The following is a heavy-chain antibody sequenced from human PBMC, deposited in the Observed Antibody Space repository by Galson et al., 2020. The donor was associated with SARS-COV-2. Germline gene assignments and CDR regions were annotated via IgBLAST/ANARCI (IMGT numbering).Heavy chain of an antibody. CDR1: GFTFSSYG. Sequence: GGSLRLSCAASGFTFSSYGMHWVRQAPGKGLEWVAVISYDKSNKYYADSVKGQFTISRDNSKNTLYLQMNSLRAEDTAVYYCAKDWNRMDVWGQGTTVTVSS. V-gene: IGHV3-30*18. J-gene: IGHJ6*02. CDR2: ISYDKSNK. CDR3: AKDWNRMDV. D-gene: IGHD1-1*01.